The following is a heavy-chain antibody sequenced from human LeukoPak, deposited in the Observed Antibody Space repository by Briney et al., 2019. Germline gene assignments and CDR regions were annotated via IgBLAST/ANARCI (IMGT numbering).Heavy chain of an antibody. V-gene: IGHV3-66*01. CDR1: GFTVSSNY. Sequence: QPGGSLRLSCAASGFTVSSNYMSWVRQAPGKGLEWVSVIYSGGSTYYADSVKGRFTISRDNSKNTLYLQMNSLRAEDTAVYYCARGQQLAHDAFDIWGQGTMVTVSS. CDR2: IYSGGST. D-gene: IGHD6-13*01. J-gene: IGHJ3*02. CDR3: ARGQQLAHDAFDI.